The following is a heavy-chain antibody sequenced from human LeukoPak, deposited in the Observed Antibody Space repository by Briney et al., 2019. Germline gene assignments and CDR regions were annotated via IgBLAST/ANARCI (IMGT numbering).Heavy chain of an antibody. Sequence: GGSLRLSCAASGFTFSDYYMSWIRRAPGKGLEWVSYISSSGSTIYYAGSVKGRFTISRDNAKNSLYLQMNSLRAEDTAVYYCARDQGYCSSTSCYGMNYWGQGTLVTVSS. J-gene: IGHJ4*02. CDR3: ARDQGYCSSTSCYGMNY. D-gene: IGHD2-2*01. CDR1: GFTFSDYY. V-gene: IGHV3-11*01. CDR2: ISSSGSTI.